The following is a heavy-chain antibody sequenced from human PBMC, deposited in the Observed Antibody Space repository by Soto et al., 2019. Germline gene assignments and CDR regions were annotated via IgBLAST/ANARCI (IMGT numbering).Heavy chain of an antibody. CDR1: GGSISSYY. Sequence: PSETLSLTCTVSGGSISSYYWSWIRQPPGKGLEWIGYIYYSGSTNYNPSLKSRVTISVDTSKNQFSLKLSSVTAADTAVYYCARDSGYSSGWYGNYYYYYGMDVWGQGTTVTVSS. J-gene: IGHJ6*02. V-gene: IGHV4-59*01. D-gene: IGHD6-19*01. CDR2: IYYSGST. CDR3: ARDSGYSSGWYGNYYYYYGMDV.